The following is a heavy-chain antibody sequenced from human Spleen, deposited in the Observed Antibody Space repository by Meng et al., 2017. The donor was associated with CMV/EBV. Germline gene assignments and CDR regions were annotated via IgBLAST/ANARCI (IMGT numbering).Heavy chain of an antibody. J-gene: IGHJ5*02. CDR3: ARGRDWFGP. CDR1: GGTFSSST. CDR2: IIPILNII. Sequence: KFSCQASGGTFSSSTIPWVRQAPGQGLEWMGRIIPILNIINYAQKFQGRVAITVDKSTSTAYMDVSSLRLEDTAVYYCARGRDWFGPWGQGTLVTVSS. V-gene: IGHV1-69*02.